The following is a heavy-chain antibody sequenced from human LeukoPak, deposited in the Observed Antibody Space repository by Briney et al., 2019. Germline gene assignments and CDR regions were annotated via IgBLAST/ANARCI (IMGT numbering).Heavy chain of an antibody. CDR2: IYYSGST. D-gene: IGHD3-9*01. CDR3: ATIREELAPSRYYYYMDV. CDR1: GGFISSYY. Sequence: PSETLSLTCTVSGGFISSYYWSWIRQPPGKGLEWIGYIYYSGSTNYNPPLKSRVTISVDTSKNQFSLKLSSVTAADTAVYYCATIREELAPSRYYYYMDVWGKGTTVTVSS. V-gene: IGHV4-59*01. J-gene: IGHJ6*03.